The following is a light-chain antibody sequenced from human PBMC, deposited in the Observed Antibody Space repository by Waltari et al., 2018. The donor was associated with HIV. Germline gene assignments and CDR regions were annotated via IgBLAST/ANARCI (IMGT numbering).Light chain of an antibody. J-gene: IGKJ3*01. Sequence: GDRVTITCRASQDIGNALDWYQQKSGKAPKRLIYGASSLQSGVPSRFSGSGSGTEFTLTIYNLQPEDFATYYCLQHKTYLGTFGPGTKVDIQ. CDR1: QDIGNA. CDR3: LQHKTYLGT. CDR2: GAS. V-gene: IGKV1-17*02.